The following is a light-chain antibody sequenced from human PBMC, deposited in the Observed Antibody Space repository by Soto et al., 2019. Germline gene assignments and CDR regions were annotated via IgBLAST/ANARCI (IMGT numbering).Light chain of an antibody. CDR1: QSISTW. CDR2: KAS. V-gene: IGKV1-5*03. J-gene: IGKJ2*01. Sequence: DIQMTQSPSTLSASVGDRVTITCRASQSISTWLAWYQQKPGKAPKVLVHKASSLENGVPSRFSGTGSETEFTLSISSLQPDDFGTYYGQHYKHYTESAFGQGTKLEIK. CDR3: QHYKHYTESA.